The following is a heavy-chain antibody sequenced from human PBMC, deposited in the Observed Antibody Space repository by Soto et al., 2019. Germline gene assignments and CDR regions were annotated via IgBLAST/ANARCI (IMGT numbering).Heavy chain of an antibody. D-gene: IGHD3-16*02. V-gene: IGHV3-48*03. Sequence: GGSLRLSCAASGFTFSGYEMNWVRQAAGKGLELVSYISSSGRRIYYEDSVKGRFTISRDKTNNSLYLQMNSLRAEDTAVYFCARDIVSFFDYWGQGTLVTAPQ. CDR2: ISSSGRRI. J-gene: IGHJ4*02. CDR3: ARDIVSFFDY. CDR1: GFTFSGYE.